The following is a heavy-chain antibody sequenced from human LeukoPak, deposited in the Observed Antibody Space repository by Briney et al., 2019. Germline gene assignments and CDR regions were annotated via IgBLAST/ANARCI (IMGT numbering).Heavy chain of an antibody. CDR2: ISGSGGNT. CDR1: GFTFSSYA. D-gene: IGHD3-10*01. Sequence: GGSLRLSCAASGFTFSSYAMTWDRQAPGKGLEWVSSISGSGGNTYYADSVKGRFTISRDNSKNTLYLQMSSLRAEDTAVYYCAKMKGITMVRGTFDYWGQGTLVTVSS. V-gene: IGHV3-23*01. CDR3: AKMKGITMVRGTFDY. J-gene: IGHJ4*02.